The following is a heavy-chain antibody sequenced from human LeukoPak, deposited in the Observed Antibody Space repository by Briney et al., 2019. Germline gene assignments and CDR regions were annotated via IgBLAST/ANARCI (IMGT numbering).Heavy chain of an antibody. CDR2: IHPSGSP. D-gene: IGHD2/OR15-2a*01. V-gene: IGHV4-34*01. CDR3: ASVRHDPLEYYYYIDV. Sequence: SETLSLTRAVYGDSLSRYYWTWIRQSPGKGLEWLGEIHPSGSPDYNPSLKSRATISVDTSKNQFSLRLASVTAADTAVYYCASVRHDPLEYYYYIDVWGKGTTVTVSS. J-gene: IGHJ6*03. CDR1: GDSLSRYY.